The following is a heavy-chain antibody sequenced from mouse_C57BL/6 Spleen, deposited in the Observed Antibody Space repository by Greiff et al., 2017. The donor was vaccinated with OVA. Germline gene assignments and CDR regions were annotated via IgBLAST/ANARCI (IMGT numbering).Heavy chain of an antibody. CDR1: GYAFTNYL. CDR2: INPGSGGT. D-gene: IGHD2-3*01. J-gene: IGHJ2*01. V-gene: IGHV1-54*01. Sequence: QVQLQPSGAELVRPGTSVKVSCKASGYAFTNYLLEWVKQRPGQGLEWIGVINPGSGGTNYNEKFKGTATLTADKSSSTAYMQLSSLTSEDAAVYFCARWVYDGYYDYWGQGTTLTVSS. CDR3: ARWVYDGYYDY.